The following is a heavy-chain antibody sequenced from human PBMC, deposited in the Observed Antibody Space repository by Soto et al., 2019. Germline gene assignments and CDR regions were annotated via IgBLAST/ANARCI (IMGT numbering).Heavy chain of an antibody. CDR3: ARQGFGQLHGLVDV. V-gene: IGHV4-30-4*01. CDR2: IYYSGST. D-gene: IGHD3-10*01. J-gene: IGHJ6*02. CDR1: GGSISSGDYY. Sequence: SETLSLTCTVSGGSISSGDYYWSWIRQPPGKGLEWIGYIYYSGSTSYNPSLKNRVTLSVDTSKNLFSLKVSSVTAADTALYYCARQGFGQLHGLVDVWGPGTTVTVSS.